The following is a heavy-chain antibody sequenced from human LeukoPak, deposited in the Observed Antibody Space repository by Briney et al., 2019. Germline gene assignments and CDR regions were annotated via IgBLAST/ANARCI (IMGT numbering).Heavy chain of an antibody. CDR2: IHYSGGT. CDR1: NGAMSTYY. V-gene: IGHV4-59*01. J-gene: IGHJ4*02. CDR3: AKTPDLQLSFPQFDS. D-gene: IGHD3-16*02. Sequence: SETLSLTCTVSNGAMSTYYWNWIRQSPEKGLEWIGYIHYSGGTNYNPSLKSRLPMSIDTSKNQFSLNLSSVTAADTAVYFCAKTPDLQLSFPQFDSWGQGTLVTVSS.